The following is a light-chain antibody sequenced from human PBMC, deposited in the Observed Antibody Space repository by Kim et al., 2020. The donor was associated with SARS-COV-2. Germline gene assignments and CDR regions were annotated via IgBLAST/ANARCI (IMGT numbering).Light chain of an antibody. CDR1: RSVSSSY. Sequence: EIVLTQSPCTLSLSPVERATLSCRASRSVSSSYLAWYQQKPGQAPRLLIYAASSWATGIPYRFSGSGSGTDFTLTISRLEPEDFAVYYCQQYDSSPITFGQGTRLEIK. J-gene: IGKJ5*01. CDR3: QQYDSSPIT. CDR2: AAS. V-gene: IGKV3-20*01.